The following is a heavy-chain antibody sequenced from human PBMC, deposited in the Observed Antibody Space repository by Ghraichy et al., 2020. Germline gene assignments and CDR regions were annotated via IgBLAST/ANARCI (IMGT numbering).Heavy chain of an antibody. V-gene: IGHV4-59*01. CDR2: IYYSGST. J-gene: IGHJ3*02. CDR3: ARYVGLVVITQDAFDI. CDR1: GGSISSYY. Sequence: SQTLSLTCTVSGGSISSYYWSWIRQPPGKGLEWIGYIYYSGSTNYNPSLKSRVTISVDTSKNQFSLKLSSVTAADTAVYYCARYVGLVVITQDAFDIWGQGTMVTVSS. D-gene: IGHD3-22*01.